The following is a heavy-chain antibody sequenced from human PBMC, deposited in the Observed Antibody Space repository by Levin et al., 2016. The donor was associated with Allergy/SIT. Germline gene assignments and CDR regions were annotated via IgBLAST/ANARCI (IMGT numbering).Heavy chain of an antibody. D-gene: IGHD5-18*01. Sequence: GGSLRLSCAASGFTFTHYALHWVRRAPGKGFEWVAAISYDGSIQQYTDSVQGRFSISRDDYRNIVYLHMTRLRVEDTAVYYCARWMDTGNLDYWGQGTLVTVSS. CDR3: ARWMDTGNLDY. CDR1: GFTFTHYA. J-gene: IGHJ4*02. V-gene: IGHV3-30*10. CDR2: ISYDGSIQ.